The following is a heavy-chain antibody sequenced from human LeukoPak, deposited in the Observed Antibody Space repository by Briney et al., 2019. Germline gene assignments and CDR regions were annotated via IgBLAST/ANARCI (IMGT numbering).Heavy chain of an antibody. CDR1: GYTFTSYG. D-gene: IGHD5-18*01. Sequence: AAVKVSCKASGYTFTSYGISWVRQAPGQGLEWMGRISAYNGNTNYAQKLQGRVTMTTDTSTSTAYMELRSLRSDDTAVYYCARAANKQLYDYYYYYMDVWGKGTTVTISS. J-gene: IGHJ6*03. V-gene: IGHV1-18*01. CDR3: ARAANKQLYDYYYYYMDV. CDR2: ISAYNGNT.